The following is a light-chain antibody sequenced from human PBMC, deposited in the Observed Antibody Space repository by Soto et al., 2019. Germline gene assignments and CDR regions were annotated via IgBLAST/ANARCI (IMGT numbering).Light chain of an antibody. CDR3: QVRTDWPPFMYS. CDR1: QSVDTF. Sequence: EIVLTQSPATLSLSPGERATLSCRASQSVDTFLAWYQQKPGRTPRLLIYDTSNRATGIPPRFSGTGSGTDFTLTISRLEPEDFAVYYCQVRTDWPPFMYSFGQGTKLEVQ. V-gene: IGKV3-11*01. CDR2: DTS. J-gene: IGKJ2*01.